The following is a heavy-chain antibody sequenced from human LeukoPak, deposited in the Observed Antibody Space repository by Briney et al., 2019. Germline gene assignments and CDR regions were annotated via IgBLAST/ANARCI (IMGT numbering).Heavy chain of an antibody. Sequence: ASVKVSCKASGYTFTSYGISWVRQAPGQGLEWMGWVSAYNGNTNYAQKLQGRVTMTTDTSTSTAYMELRSLRSYDTAVYYCASLFMAQLESEDWFAPWAQEPLVTVS. CDR1: GYTFTSYG. J-gene: IGHJ5*02. D-gene: IGHD2-2*01. V-gene: IGHV1-18*01. CDR2: VSAYNGNT. CDR3: ASLFMAQLESEDWFAP.